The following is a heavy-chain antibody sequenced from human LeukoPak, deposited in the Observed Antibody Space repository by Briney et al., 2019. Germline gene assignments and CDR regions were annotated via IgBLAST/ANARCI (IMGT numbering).Heavy chain of an antibody. J-gene: IGHJ3*02. CDR2: INHTGST. D-gene: IGHD3-16*01. V-gene: IGHV4-39*07. CDR3: ARPLWDHENAFDI. Sequence: PSETLSLTCTVSGDSLSSTTYYWGWIRQPPGEGLEWIGEINHTGSTNYNPSLKSRVTISVDTSKNQFSLKLSSVTAADTAVYYCARPLWDHENAFDIWGQGTMVTVSS. CDR1: GDSLSSTTYY.